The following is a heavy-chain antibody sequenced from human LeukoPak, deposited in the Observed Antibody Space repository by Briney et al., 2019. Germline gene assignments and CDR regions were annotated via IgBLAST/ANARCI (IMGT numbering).Heavy chain of an antibody. CDR3: ARDRDGYYGMDV. D-gene: IGHD3-10*01. CDR2: INPNSGGT. V-gene: IGHV1-2*02. J-gene: IGHJ6*02. Sequence: GASVKVSCKASGYTFTGYYMHWVRQAPGQGLEWMGWINPNSGGTNYAQKFQGRVTITRDTSISTAYMELSRLRSDDTAVYYCARDRDGYYGMDVWGQGTTVTVSS. CDR1: GYTFTGYY.